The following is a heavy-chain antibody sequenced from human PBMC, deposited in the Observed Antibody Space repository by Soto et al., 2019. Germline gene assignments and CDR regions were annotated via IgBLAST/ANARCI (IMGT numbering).Heavy chain of an antibody. CDR1: GGTFSSYT. D-gene: IGHD4-4*01. J-gene: IGHJ6*03. Sequence: ASVKVSCKASGGTFSSYTISWVRQAPGQGLKWMGRIIPILGIANYAQKFQGRVTITADKSTSTAYMELSSLRSEDTAVYYCARGFTEVTTFLRNYYYYYMDVWGKGTTVTVSS. CDR2: IIPILGIA. V-gene: IGHV1-69*02. CDR3: ARGFTEVTTFLRNYYYYYMDV.